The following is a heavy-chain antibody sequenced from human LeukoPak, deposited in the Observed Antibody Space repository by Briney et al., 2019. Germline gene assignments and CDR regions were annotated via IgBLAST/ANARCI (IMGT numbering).Heavy chain of an antibody. D-gene: IGHD3-3*01. CDR2: IYYSGST. J-gene: IGHJ4*02. CDR1: GGSISSYY. V-gene: IGHV4-59*12. Sequence: SETLSLTCTVSGGSISSYYWSWIRQPPGKGLEWIGYIYYSGSTNYNPSLKSRVTISVDTSKNQFSLKLSSVTAADTAVYYCARGTYYDFRYWGQGTLVTVSS. CDR3: ARGTYYDFRY.